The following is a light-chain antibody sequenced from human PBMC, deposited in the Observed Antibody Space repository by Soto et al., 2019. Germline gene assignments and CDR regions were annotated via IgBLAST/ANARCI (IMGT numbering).Light chain of an antibody. Sequence: QSVLTQSPSASASLGASVKLTCTLSSGHSNYAIAWHQQQSEKGPRYLMKLISDGSHSKGDGIPDRFSGSSSGAERYLTISSLQSEDVADYYCQTWGSGIVVFGGGTKVTVL. CDR2: LISDGSH. CDR3: QTWGSGIVV. J-gene: IGLJ2*01. V-gene: IGLV4-69*01. CDR1: SGHSNYA.